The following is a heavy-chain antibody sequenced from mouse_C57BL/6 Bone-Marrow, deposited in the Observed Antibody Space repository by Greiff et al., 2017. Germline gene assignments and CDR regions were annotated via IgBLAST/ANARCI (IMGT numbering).Heavy chain of an antibody. Sequence: VMLVESGAELVKPGASVKISCKASGYAFSSYWMNWVKQRPGKGLEWIGQIYPGDGDTNYNGKFKGKATLTADKSSSTAYMQLSSLTCEDSAVYFGARTDYDERGYLDYWGQGTTLTVSS. V-gene: IGHV1-80*01. CDR1: GYAFSSYW. J-gene: IGHJ2*01. CDR3: ARTDYDERGYLDY. D-gene: IGHD2-4*01. CDR2: IYPGDGDT.